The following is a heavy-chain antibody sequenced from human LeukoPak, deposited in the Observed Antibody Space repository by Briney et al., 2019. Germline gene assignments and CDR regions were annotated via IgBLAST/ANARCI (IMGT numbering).Heavy chain of an antibody. CDR2: IIPIFGTA. Sequence: SVKVSCKASGGTFSSYAISWVRQAPGQGLEWMGGIIPIFGTANYAQKFQGRVTITADESTSTAYMELSSLRSEDTAVFYCARDHRRDGYNWLVYYFDYWGQGTLVTVSS. D-gene: IGHD5-24*01. J-gene: IGHJ4*02. CDR3: ARDHRRDGYNWLVYYFDY. CDR1: GGTFSSYA. V-gene: IGHV1-69*01.